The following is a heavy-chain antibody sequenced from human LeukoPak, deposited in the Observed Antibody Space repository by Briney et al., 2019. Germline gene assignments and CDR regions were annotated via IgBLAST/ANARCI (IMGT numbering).Heavy chain of an antibody. Sequence: GGSLRLSCAASGFTVSSNYMSWVRQAPGKGLEWVSAIYSGGSTYYADSVKGRFTISRDNSKNTLYLQMNSLRAEDTAVYYCARDIESYYGSGSYYYWGQGTLVTVSS. V-gene: IGHV3-53*01. CDR1: GFTVSSNY. CDR3: ARDIESYYGSGSYYY. D-gene: IGHD3-10*01. J-gene: IGHJ4*02. CDR2: IYSGGST.